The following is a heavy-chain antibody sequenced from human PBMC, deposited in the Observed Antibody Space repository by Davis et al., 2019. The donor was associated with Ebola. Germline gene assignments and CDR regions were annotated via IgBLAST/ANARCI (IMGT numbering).Heavy chain of an antibody. V-gene: IGHV4-34*01. Sequence: MPSETLSLTCAVYAGSFSAYYWSWIRQPPGKGLDWNGEINHSGSTNYNPSLKSRVTISVDTSKNQFSLKLSSVTAADTAVYYCARGPTVNGLDYWGQGTLVTVSS. D-gene: IGHD4-11*01. CDR2: INHSGST. CDR1: AGSFSAYY. CDR3: ARGPTVNGLDY. J-gene: IGHJ4*02.